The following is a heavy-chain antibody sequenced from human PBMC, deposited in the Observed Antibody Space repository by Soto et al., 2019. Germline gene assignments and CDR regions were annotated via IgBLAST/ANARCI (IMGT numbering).Heavy chain of an antibody. J-gene: IGHJ3*01. CDR3: VRGYTFAEKAAYDLGRRSRHV. V-gene: IGHV2-5*01. CDR2: MYWHDDK. Sequence: FSLTNTGVTVGWIRQPPGKALEWLALMYWHDDKRYNPSLRNRLTIAKDTSKNRVVLTLANVGPVDTAIYYCVRGYTFAEKAAYDLGRRSRHV. D-gene: IGHD5-18*01. CDR1: FSLTNTGVT.